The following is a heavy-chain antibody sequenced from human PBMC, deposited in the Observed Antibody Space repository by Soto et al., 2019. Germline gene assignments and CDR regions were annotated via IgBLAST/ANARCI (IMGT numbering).Heavy chain of an antibody. Sequence: PSETLSLTCTVSGGSISSYYCSWIRQPPGKGLEWIGYIYFSGSTNYNPSLKSRVTISVDTSKNQFSLKLSSVTAADTAVYYCARDRGGDGYNVDFQHWGQGTLVTVSS. V-gene: IGHV4-59*01. CDR2: IYFSGST. D-gene: IGHD2-21*01. J-gene: IGHJ1*01. CDR1: GGSISSYY. CDR3: ARDRGGDGYNVDFQH.